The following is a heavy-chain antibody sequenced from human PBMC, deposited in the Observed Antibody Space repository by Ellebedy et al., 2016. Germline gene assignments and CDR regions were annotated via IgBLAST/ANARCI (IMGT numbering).Heavy chain of an antibody. CDR3: AREGAYDSGGYYELFDY. CDR2: ISGSNGNT. V-gene: IGHV1-18*01. Sequence: ASVKVSXXGSGYSFPSYTIGWVRQAPGQGLEWMGWISGSNGNTKYAQKFQGRVTMTTDTSTNTAYMELRSLRSDDTAVYYCAREGAYDSGGYYELFDYWGQGTLVTVSS. CDR1: GYSFPSYT. D-gene: IGHD3-22*01. J-gene: IGHJ4*02.